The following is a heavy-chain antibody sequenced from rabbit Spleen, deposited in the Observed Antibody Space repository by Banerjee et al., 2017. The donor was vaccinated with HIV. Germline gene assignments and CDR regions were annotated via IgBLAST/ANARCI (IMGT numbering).Heavy chain of an antibody. D-gene: IGHD4-1*01. Sequence: QLTETGGGLVQPGGSPTLSCKASGFDFTNYYISWVRQAPGKGLEWIGCIYSIGGTTDYANWVNGRFTISSDNAQNTVDLQMNSLTAADMATYFCARAIVPWLGLTRLDLWGQGTLVTVS. CDR2: IYSIGGTT. CDR3: ARAIVPWLGLTRLDL. V-gene: IGHV1S7*01. CDR1: GFDFTNYY. J-gene: IGHJ3*01.